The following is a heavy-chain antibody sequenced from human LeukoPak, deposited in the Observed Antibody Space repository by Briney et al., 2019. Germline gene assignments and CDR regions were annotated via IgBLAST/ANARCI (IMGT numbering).Heavy chain of an antibody. CDR2: ISGSGGST. CDR1: GFTFSSYA. Sequence: GGSLRLSCAASGFTFSSYAMSWVRQAPGKGLEWVSAISGSGGSTYYADSVKGRFTISRDNSKNTLYLQMNSLRAEDPAVYYCAKGLARDGYNSDWGQGTLVTVSS. V-gene: IGHV3-23*01. D-gene: IGHD5-12*01. CDR3: AKGLARDGYNSD. J-gene: IGHJ4*02.